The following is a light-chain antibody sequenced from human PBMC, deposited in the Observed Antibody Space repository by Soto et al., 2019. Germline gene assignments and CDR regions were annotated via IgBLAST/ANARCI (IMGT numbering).Light chain of an antibody. CDR1: SSNIGAGYD. CDR3: CSYAGSSTYV. J-gene: IGLJ1*01. Sequence: QSVLTQPPSVSGAPGQRVTISCTGNSSNIGAGYDVHWYQQLPGTVPKLLIYGNRNRPSGVPDRFSGSKSGNTASLTISGLQAEDEADYYCCSYAGSSTYVFGTGTKLTVL. V-gene: IGLV1-40*01. CDR2: GNR.